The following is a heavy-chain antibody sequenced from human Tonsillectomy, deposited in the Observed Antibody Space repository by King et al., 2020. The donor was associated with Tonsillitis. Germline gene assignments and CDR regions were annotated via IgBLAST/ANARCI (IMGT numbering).Heavy chain of an antibody. D-gene: IGHD3-10*01. V-gene: IGHV4-38-2*01. Sequence: QVQLQESGPGLVKPSETLSLTCAVSGYSIISGYYWSWIRQPPGKGLEWIASIYSTGSSYYNPSLRSRFTIPLQTSMNQVSLSLTSVTDPDTAVYYCARVRGERSPPFTYYLYFGMDVWGPGTTLTVSS. CDR2: IYSTGSS. CDR1: GYSIISGYY. J-gene: IGHJ6*02. CDR3: ARVRGERSPPFTYYLYFGMDV.